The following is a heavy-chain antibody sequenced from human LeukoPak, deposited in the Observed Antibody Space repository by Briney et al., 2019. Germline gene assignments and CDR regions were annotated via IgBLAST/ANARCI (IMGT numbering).Heavy chain of an antibody. Sequence: GESLKISCKGSGYSFTSYWIGWVRQMPGKGLEWMGIIYPGDSETRYSPSFQGHVTISADKSISTAYLQWSSLKASDTAMYYCARHQAYYYDSSGYRYFDYWGQGTLVTVSS. CDR3: ARHQAYYYDSSGYRYFDY. CDR2: IYPGDSET. V-gene: IGHV5-51*01. CDR1: GYSFTSYW. D-gene: IGHD3-22*01. J-gene: IGHJ4*02.